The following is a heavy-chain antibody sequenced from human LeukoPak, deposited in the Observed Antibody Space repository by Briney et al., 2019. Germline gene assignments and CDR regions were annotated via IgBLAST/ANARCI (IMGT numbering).Heavy chain of an antibody. J-gene: IGHJ4*02. CDR2: ISGSGGST. Sequence: PSGGSLRLSCAASGFTFSSYAMSWVRQAPGKGLEWVSAISGSGGSTYYADSVKGRFTISRDNSKNTLYLQMNSLRAEDTAVYYCAKGSRDSSGWYRDYWGQGTLVTVSS. D-gene: IGHD6-19*01. V-gene: IGHV3-23*01. CDR3: AKGSRDSSGWYRDY. CDR1: GFTFSSYA.